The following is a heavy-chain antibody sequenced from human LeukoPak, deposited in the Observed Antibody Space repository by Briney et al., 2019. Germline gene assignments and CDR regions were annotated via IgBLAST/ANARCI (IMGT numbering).Heavy chain of an antibody. CDR3: TTDDRHSDDY. D-gene: IGHD3-22*01. CDR2: IKSKTDGETT. Sequence: GGSLRLSCAASGLTFNNAWMIWVRQAPGKGPEWVGRIKSKTDGETTDYAAPVKGRFTISRDDPKSTLYLQMNSLQTEDTAVYYCTTDDRHSDDYWGQGTLVTVSS. J-gene: IGHJ4*02. V-gene: IGHV3-15*07. CDR1: GLTFNNAW.